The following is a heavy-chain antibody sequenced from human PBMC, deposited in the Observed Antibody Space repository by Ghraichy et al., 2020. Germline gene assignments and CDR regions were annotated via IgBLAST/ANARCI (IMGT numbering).Heavy chain of an antibody. D-gene: IGHD4-17*01. Sequence: LTCAASGFTVSSNYMSWVRQAPGKGLEWVSVIYSGGSTYYADSVKGRFTISRDNSKNTLYLQMNSLRAEDTAVYYCVRDTDYYYGMDVWGQGTTVTVSS. CDR3: VRDTDYYYGMDV. J-gene: IGHJ6*02. V-gene: IGHV3-53*01. CDR2: IYSGGST. CDR1: GFTVSSNY.